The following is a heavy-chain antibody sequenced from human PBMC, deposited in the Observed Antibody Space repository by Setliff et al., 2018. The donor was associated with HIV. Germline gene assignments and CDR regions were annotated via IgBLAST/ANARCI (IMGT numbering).Heavy chain of an antibody. D-gene: IGHD4-17*01. CDR3: ARDPPGYGDSKDY. V-gene: IGHV4-4*07. Sequence: PSETLSLTCIVSGGSINSYYWSWIRQPAGKGLEWIGRIYTDENTTYNPSLRSRVTISIDTSKNQFSLNLRSVTAADTAVYYCARDPPGYGDSKDYWGQGKLVTVSS. CDR2: IYTDENT. CDR1: GGSINSYY. J-gene: IGHJ4*02.